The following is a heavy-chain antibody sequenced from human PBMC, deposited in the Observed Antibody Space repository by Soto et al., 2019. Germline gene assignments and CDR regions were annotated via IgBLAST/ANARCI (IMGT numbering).Heavy chain of an antibody. CDR3: ALTDFYYDSSGLIDP. D-gene: IGHD3-22*01. CDR1: GFTFSSYG. V-gene: IGHV3-30*03. Sequence: GGSLRLSCAASGFTFSSYGMHWFRQAPGKGLEWVAVISYDGSNKYYADSVKGRFTISRDNSKNTLYLQMNSLRAEDTAVYYCALTDFYYDSSGLIDPWGQGTLVTVSS. CDR2: ISYDGSNK. J-gene: IGHJ5*02.